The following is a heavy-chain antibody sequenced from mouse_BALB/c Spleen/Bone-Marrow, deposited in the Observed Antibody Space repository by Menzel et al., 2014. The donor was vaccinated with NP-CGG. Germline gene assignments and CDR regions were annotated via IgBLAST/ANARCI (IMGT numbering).Heavy chain of an antibody. V-gene: IGHV1-74*01. CDR2: IHPSDSET. CDR3: ASDDYDGSWFAY. CDR1: GYSFTNYW. Sequence: QVQLQQSGAELVRPGASVKLSCKASGYSFTNYWMNWMKQRPGQCLEWIGMIHPSDSETRLNQKFKDKATLTVDKSSSTAYMQLSSPTSEDSAVYYCASDDYDGSWFAYWGQGTLVTVSA. D-gene: IGHD2-4*01. J-gene: IGHJ3*01.